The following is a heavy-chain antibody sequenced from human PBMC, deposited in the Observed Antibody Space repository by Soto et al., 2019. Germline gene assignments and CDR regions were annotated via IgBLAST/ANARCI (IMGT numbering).Heavy chain of an antibody. CDR1: GGTLSSYA. Sequence: GTSVKVTCKDSGGTLSSYAISWVRQAHGQGLEWMGGIIPIFGTANYAQKFQGRVTITADESTSTAYMELSSLRSEDTAVYYCARGLFYDFWSGYTQYYYYGMDVWGQGTTVPGFS. V-gene: IGHV1-69*13. J-gene: IGHJ6*02. D-gene: IGHD3-3*01. CDR3: ARGLFYDFWSGYTQYYYYGMDV. CDR2: IIPIFGTA.